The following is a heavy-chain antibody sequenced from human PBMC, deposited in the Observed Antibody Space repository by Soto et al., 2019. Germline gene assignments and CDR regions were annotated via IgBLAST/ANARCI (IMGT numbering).Heavy chain of an antibody. D-gene: IGHD6-13*01. Sequence: SETLSLTCTVSGGSVSSGSYYWSWIRQPPGKGLEWIGYIYYSGSTNYNPSLKSRVTISVDTSKNQFSLKLSSVTAADTAVYYCAGEVKTAAYYYYYYGMDVWGQGTTVTVSS. J-gene: IGHJ6*02. CDR3: AGEVKTAAYYYYYYGMDV. CDR1: GGSVSSGSYY. CDR2: IYYSGST. V-gene: IGHV4-61*01.